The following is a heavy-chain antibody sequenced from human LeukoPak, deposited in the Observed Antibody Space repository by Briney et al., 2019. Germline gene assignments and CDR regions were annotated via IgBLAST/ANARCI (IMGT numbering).Heavy chain of an antibody. CDR3: ARDLGYCSGGSCYSGYRPDYGMDV. D-gene: IGHD2-15*01. V-gene: IGHV3-21*01. Sequence: GGSLRLSCAASGFTFSSYSMNWVRQAPGKGLEWVSSISSSSSYIYYADSVKGRFTISRDNAKNSLYLQMNSLRAEDTAVYYCARDLGYCSGGSCYSGYRPDYGMDVWGQGTTDTVSS. J-gene: IGHJ6*02. CDR2: ISSSSSYI. CDR1: GFTFSSYS.